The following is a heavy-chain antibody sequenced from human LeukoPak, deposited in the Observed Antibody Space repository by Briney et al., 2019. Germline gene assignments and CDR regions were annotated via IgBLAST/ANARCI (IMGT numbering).Heavy chain of an antibody. Sequence: GGSLRLSCAASGFTFSSYGMHWVRQAPGKGLEWVAFIRYDGSNKYYADSVKGRFTISRDNSKNTLYLQMNSLRAEDTAVYYCARGHPYYYGSGIFYYFDYWGQGTLVTVSS. J-gene: IGHJ4*02. CDR1: GFTFSSYG. V-gene: IGHV3-30*02. CDR3: ARGHPYYYGSGIFYYFDY. CDR2: IRYDGSNK. D-gene: IGHD3-10*01.